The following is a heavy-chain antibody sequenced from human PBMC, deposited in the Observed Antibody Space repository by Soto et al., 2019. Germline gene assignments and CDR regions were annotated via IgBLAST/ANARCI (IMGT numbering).Heavy chain of an antibody. CDR3: AHMFGQVSPFNGFDP. Sequence: QITLKESGPTLVKPTQTLTLTCTFSGFSLSSRGEAVGWIRQPPGKALEWLALIYWDDDKRYSPSLKTRLAITKDTSRNQVVLTMTNMDPVDTATYFCAHMFGQVSPFNGFDPWGQGTLVTVSS. D-gene: IGHD3-10*02. J-gene: IGHJ5*02. CDR2: IYWDDDK. V-gene: IGHV2-5*02. CDR1: GFSLSSRGEA.